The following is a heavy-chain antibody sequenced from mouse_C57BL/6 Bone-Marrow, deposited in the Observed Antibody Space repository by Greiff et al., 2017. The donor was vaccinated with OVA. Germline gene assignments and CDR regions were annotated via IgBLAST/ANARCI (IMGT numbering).Heavy chain of an antibody. V-gene: IGHV1-50*01. J-gene: IGHJ1*03. Sequence: QVQLKQPGAELVKPGASVKLSCKASGYTFTSYWMQWVKQRPGQGLEWIGEIDPSDSYTNYNQKFKGKATLTVDTSSSTAYMQLSSLTSEDSAVYYCARSYYGSRDWYFDVWGTGTTVTVSS. CDR1: GYTFTSYW. CDR3: ARSYYGSRDWYFDV. D-gene: IGHD1-1*01. CDR2: IDPSDSYT.